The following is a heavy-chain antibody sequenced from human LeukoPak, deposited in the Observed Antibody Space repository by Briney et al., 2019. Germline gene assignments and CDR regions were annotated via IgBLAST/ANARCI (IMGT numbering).Heavy chain of an antibody. CDR1: GFTVSSNY. CDR2: IYSGGST. D-gene: IGHD5-12*01. V-gene: IGHV3-66*01. Sequence: GGSLRLSCAASGFTVSSNYMSWVRQAPGKGLEWVSVIYSGGSTYYADSVKGRFTIPRDKSKNTLYLQMNSLRAEDTAVYYCASLAVATITGDYWGQGTLVTVSS. CDR3: ASLAVATITGDY. J-gene: IGHJ4*02.